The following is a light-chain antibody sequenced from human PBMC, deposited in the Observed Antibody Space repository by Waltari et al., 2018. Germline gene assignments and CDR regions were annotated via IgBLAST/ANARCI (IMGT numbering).Light chain of an antibody. CDR1: SSDVGGRDF. Sequence: QSGLTQSASVSGSPGQSITISCTGASSDVGGRDFVSWYQQHPGKAPKLLIFDVSKRPSGVSNRFSASKSGNTASLTISGLQAEDEADYYCSSYTTKTTLVFGGGTKLTVL. CDR2: DVS. V-gene: IGLV2-14*01. CDR3: SSYTTKTTLV. J-gene: IGLJ3*02.